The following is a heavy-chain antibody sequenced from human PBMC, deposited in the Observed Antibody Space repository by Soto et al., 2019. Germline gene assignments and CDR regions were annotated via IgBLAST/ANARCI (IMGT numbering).Heavy chain of an antibody. CDR1: GGSITSSSHF. Sequence: TSETLSLTCSASGGSITSSSHFWGWVRQPQGKGLEWIGTIYFTGKTYYTPSLKSRLTMSIDTSKNEFSLRLNSVTAADTAVYYCAGQTFTIAAASYGRSNWFDPWGPGTLVTVSS. J-gene: IGHJ5*02. CDR2: IYFTGKT. V-gene: IGHV4-39*01. D-gene: IGHD6-25*01. CDR3: AGQTFTIAAASYGRSNWFDP.